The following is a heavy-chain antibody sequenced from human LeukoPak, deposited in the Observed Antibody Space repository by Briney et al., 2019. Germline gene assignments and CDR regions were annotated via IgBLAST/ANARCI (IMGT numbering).Heavy chain of an antibody. J-gene: IGHJ4*02. CDR3: ARDKYFSFDY. D-gene: IGHD2/OR15-2a*01. CDR1: GFTFSSYW. CDR2: IKQDGSEK. V-gene: IGHV3-7*03. Sequence: GGSLRLSCEASGFTFSSYWMSWVRQAPGKGLEWVANIKQDGSEKYYVDSVKGRFTISRDNAKNSLYLQMNSLRAEDTAVYYCARDKYFSFDYWGQGTLVTVSS.